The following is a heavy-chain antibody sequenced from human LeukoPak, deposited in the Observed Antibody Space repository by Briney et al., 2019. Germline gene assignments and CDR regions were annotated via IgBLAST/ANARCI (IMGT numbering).Heavy chain of an antibody. D-gene: IGHD3-10*01. CDR1: GFTFSSYA. J-gene: IGHJ5*02. CDR2: ISGSGGST. CDR3: AKDVPYGSGSYYPNWSDP. Sequence: GGSLRLSCAASGFTFSSYAMSWVRQAPGKGLEWVSAISGSGGSTYYADSVKGRFTISRDNSKNTLYLRMNSLRAEDTAVYYCAKDVPYGSGSYYPNWSDPWGQGTLVTVSS. V-gene: IGHV3-23*01.